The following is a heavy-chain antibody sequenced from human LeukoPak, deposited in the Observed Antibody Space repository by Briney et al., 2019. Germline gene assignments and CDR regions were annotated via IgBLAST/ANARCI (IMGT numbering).Heavy chain of an antibody. V-gene: IGHV3-21*04. CDR3: AKDIGSAVVWYYFDY. CDR1: GFTFSSYS. CDR2: ISSSSSYI. D-gene: IGHD6-19*01. J-gene: IGHJ4*02. Sequence: MAGGSLRLSCAASGFTFSSYSMNWVRQAPGKGLEWVSSISSSSSYIYYADSVKGRFTISRDNAKNSLYLQMNSLRAEDTALYYCAKDIGSAVVWYYFDYWGQGTLVTVSS.